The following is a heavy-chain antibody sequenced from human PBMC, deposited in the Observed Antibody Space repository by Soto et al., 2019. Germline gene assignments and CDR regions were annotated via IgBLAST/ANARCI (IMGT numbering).Heavy chain of an antibody. J-gene: IGHJ5*02. Sequence: QLHLVQSGAEVRKPGSSVKVSCKASGGTLSSYSVTWVRQAPGQGLEWMGRIIPFLGRTSYAQNCQGRVTLTASMCPCTASMQLSSLRSVVPATACAARPTGRPNATWVPPWGPCTLVIFSS. CDR2: IIPFLGRT. CDR1: GGTLSSYS. D-gene: IGHD1-1*01. CDR3: ARPTGRPNATWVPP. V-gene: IGHV1-69*02.